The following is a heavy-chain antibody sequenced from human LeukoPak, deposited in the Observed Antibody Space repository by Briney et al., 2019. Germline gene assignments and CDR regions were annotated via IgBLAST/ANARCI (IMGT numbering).Heavy chain of an antibody. CDR3: ARLYGSGSYSDY. Sequence: GGSLRLSCAASGFTFSSYEMNWVRQAPGKGLEWVSYISSSGSTIYYADSVKGRFTISRDNAKNSLYLQMNSLRAEDTAVYYCARLYGSGSYSDYWGQGTLVTVSS. V-gene: IGHV3-48*03. D-gene: IGHD3-10*01. J-gene: IGHJ4*02. CDR2: ISSSGSTI. CDR1: GFTFSSYE.